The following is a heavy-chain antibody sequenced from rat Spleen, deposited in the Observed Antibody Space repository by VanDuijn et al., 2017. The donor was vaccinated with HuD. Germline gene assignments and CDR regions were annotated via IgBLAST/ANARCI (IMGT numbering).Heavy chain of an antibody. CDR3: ARFGD. D-gene: IGHD4-3*01. CDR1: GFTFSAYY. Sequence: EVQLVESGGGLVQPGRSLKLSCAASGFTFSAYYMAWVRQAPTKGLEWVASISYEGSSTYYGDSVKGRFTISRDNAKSTLYLQMNSLRSEDTATYYCARFGDWGQGVMVTVSS. J-gene: IGHJ2*01. CDR2: ISYEGSST. V-gene: IGHV5-22*01.